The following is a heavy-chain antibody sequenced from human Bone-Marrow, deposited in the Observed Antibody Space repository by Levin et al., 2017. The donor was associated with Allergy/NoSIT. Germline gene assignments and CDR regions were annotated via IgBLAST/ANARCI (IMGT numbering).Heavy chain of an antibody. J-gene: IGHJ4*02. V-gene: IGHV3-53*01. D-gene: IGHD5/OR15-5a*01. CDR3: ATAAGVVSPIFQFDD. CDR2: IYGGGST. CDR1: GFTVTSNH. Sequence: AGGSLRLSCAASGFTVTSNHMSWVRQAPGGGLEWIAVIYGGGSTYYADSVKGRFTISRDVSKNIVFLQMNSLRADDTAVYYCATAAGVVSPIFQFDDWGQGTLVTVSS.